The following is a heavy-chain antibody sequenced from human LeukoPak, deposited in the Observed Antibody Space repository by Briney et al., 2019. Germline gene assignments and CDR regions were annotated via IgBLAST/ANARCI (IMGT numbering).Heavy chain of an antibody. J-gene: IGHJ4*02. V-gene: IGHV1-18*01. CDR3: ARGLRITMIVEAFLRGGTAGY. D-gene: IGHD3-22*01. CDR2: ISAYNGNT. CDR1: GYTFTSYG. Sequence: ASVKVSCKASGYTFTSYGISWVRQAPGQGLERMGWISAYNGNTNYAQKLQGRVTMTTDTSTSTAYMELRSLRSDDTAVYYCARGLRITMIVEAFLRGGTAGYWGQGTLVTVSS.